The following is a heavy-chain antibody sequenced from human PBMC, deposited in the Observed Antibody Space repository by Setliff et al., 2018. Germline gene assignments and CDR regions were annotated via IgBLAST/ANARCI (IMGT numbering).Heavy chain of an antibody. CDR1: GGSLSSYY. D-gene: IGHD3-16*02. Sequence: TLSLTCTVSGGSLSSYYWSWIRQPPGKGLEWIGYIYYSGSTNYNPSLKSRVTISVDTSKNQFSLKLSSVTAADTAVYYCARESPLDDYVWGSYRSYYFDYWGQGTLVTVSS. CDR2: IYYSGST. V-gene: IGHV4-59*01. CDR3: ARESPLDDYVWGSYRSYYFDY. J-gene: IGHJ4*02.